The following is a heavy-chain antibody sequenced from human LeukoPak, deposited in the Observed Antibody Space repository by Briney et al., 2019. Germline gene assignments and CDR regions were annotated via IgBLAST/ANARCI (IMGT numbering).Heavy chain of an antibody. CDR3: ARVVRFLEWLPSHRQGNWYFDL. J-gene: IGHJ2*01. D-gene: IGHD3-3*01. V-gene: IGHV1-2*02. Sequence: ASVKVSCKASEYTFTGYYMHWVRQAPGQGLEWMGWINPDSGVTNYAQSFQGRVTMTRDTSISTAYMELNRLRSDDTAVYYCARVVRFLEWLPSHRQGNWYFDLWGRGTLVTVSS. CDR2: INPDSGVT. CDR1: EYTFTGYY.